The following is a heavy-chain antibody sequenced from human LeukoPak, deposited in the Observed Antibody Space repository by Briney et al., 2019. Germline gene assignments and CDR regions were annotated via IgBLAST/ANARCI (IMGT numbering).Heavy chain of an antibody. Sequence: PGGSLRLSCAASGFSFSNYNFNWVRQAPGKGLEWVAYIRGNGGTIYYADSVKGRVTISRDNAKNSVYLQMISLRAEDTAVYFCARDPGVSQCVWYFDLWGRGALVTVSS. CDR3: ARDPGVSQCVWYFDL. CDR1: GFSFSNYN. CDR2: IRGNGGTI. D-gene: IGHD3-10*01. V-gene: IGHV3-48*04. J-gene: IGHJ2*01.